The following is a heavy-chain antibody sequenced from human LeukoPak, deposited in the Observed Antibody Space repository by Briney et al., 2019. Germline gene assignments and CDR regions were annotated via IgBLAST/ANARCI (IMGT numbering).Heavy chain of an antibody. J-gene: IGHJ5*02. Sequence: SETLSLTCSVSGGSINSADFHWSWIRQPPGKGLEWIGYIYLNGGTFYNPSLESRVSISIDTSNNQFSLKLSSVTAADTAVYFCANADTSRSYGWFDPWGQGTLVTVSS. CDR2: IYLNGGT. CDR3: ANADTSRSYGWFDP. V-gene: IGHV4-30-4*01. CDR1: GGSINSADFH. D-gene: IGHD3-10*01.